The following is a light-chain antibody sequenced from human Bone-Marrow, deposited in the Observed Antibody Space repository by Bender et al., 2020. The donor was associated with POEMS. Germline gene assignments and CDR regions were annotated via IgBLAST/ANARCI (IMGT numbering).Light chain of an antibody. J-gene: IGLJ3*02. Sequence: QSVLTQPPSVSGAPGQRVTISCTGSSSNIGAGYDVHWYQKLPGTAPKLLIYVNRNRPSGVPDRFSGSKSDNTASLTISGLQAEDEADFYCCSYADNSVWVFGGGTKLTVL. CDR2: VNR. V-gene: IGLV1-40*01. CDR1: SSNIGAGYD. CDR3: CSYADNSVWV.